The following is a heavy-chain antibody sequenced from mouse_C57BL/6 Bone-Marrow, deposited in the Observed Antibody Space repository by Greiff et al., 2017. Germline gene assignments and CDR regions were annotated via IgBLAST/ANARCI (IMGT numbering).Heavy chain of an antibody. J-gene: IGHJ4*01. CDR2: IDPRDGST. CDR3: ASRGTTGGAMDY. D-gene: IGHD1-1*01. Sequence: VQLQESDAELVKPGASVKISCKVSGYTFTDHTIHWMKQRPEQGLEWIGYIDPRDGSTTYNEQFKGKATLTADKSSSTAYMQLNSLTSEDSAVYVCASRGTTGGAMDYWGQGTSVTVSS. V-gene: IGHV1-78*01. CDR1: GYTFTDHT.